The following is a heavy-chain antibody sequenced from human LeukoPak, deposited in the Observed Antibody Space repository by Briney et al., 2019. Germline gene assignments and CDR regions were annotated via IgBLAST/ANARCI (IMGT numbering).Heavy chain of an antibody. Sequence: PGGSLRVSCADSGFTLSGYWMKWVRQGPGKGLEWVANIIQNGGEKYYVDSVKGRFTISRDNGKNSLYLQMNSLRAEDTAVYYCARYRHLGYWGQGTLVTVSS. CDR1: GFTLSGYW. J-gene: IGHJ4*02. CDR3: ARYRHLGY. CDR2: IIQNGGEK. V-gene: IGHV3-7*01.